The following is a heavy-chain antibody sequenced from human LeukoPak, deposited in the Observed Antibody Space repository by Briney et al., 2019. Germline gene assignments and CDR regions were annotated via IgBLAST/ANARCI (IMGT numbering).Heavy chain of an antibody. V-gene: IGHV4-39*01. CDR3: AGTGGDYYFDY. CDR1: GGSISSSSYY. J-gene: IGHJ4*02. Sequence: SETLSLTCTVSGGSISSSSYYWGWIRQPPGKGLEWIGSISYSGSTYYNPSLKSRVTISEDTSKNQFSLRLSSVIAADTAGYYCAGTGGDYYFDYWGQGTLVTVSS. D-gene: IGHD3-16*01. CDR2: ISYSGST.